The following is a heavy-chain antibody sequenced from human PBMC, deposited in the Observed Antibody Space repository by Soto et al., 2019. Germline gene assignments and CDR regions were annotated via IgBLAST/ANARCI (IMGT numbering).Heavy chain of an antibody. D-gene: IGHD6-19*01. CDR2: MRSKTNDYAT. CDR3: TTNIAVALGMDV. Sequence: PGGSLRLSCAASGFTFSGSPMHWVRQASGKGLEWVGRMRSKTNDYATTYPASVKGRFTISRDESKNTAYLQMNSLKTEDTAVYYCTTNIAVALGMDVWGQGTTVTVSS. CDR1: GFTFSGSP. J-gene: IGHJ6*02. V-gene: IGHV3-73*01.